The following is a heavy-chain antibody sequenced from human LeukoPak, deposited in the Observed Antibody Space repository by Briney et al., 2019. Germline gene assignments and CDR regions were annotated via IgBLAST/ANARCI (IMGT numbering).Heavy chain of an antibody. V-gene: IGHV4-39*01. D-gene: IGHD2-15*01. CDR3: AGHIVVVLPLRFDP. J-gene: IGHJ5*02. Sequence: SETLSLTCTVSGGSISSSSYYWGWIRQPPGKGLEWIGSIYYSGSTHYSTSLKSRVTISVDTSNNQSSLKLSSVTAADTAVYYCAGHIVVVLPLRFDPWGQGTLVTVSS. CDR2: IYYSGST. CDR1: GGSISSSSYY.